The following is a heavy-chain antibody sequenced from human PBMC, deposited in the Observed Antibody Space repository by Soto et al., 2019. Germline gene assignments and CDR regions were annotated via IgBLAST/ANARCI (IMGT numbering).Heavy chain of an antibody. CDR2: INHSGST. CDR3: AKGLWSSSWYPFDP. D-gene: IGHD6-13*01. V-gene: IGHV4-34*01. Sequence: SETLSLTCTVSGGSISSYYWSWIRQPPGKGLEWIGEINHSGSTNYNPSLKSRVTISVDTSKNQFSLKLSSVTAADTAVYYCAKGLWSSSWYPFDPWGQGTLVTVSS. CDR1: GGSISSYY. J-gene: IGHJ5*02.